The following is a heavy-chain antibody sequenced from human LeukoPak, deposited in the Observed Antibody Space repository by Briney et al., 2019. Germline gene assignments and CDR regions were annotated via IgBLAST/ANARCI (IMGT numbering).Heavy chain of an antibody. J-gene: IGHJ3*02. CDR3: ARSGPEIVVADAFDI. V-gene: IGHV3-21*01. CDR2: ISSSSSYI. Sequence: PGGSLRLSCAASGFTFSSYSMNWVRQAPGKGLEWVSSISSSSSYIYYADSVKGRFTISRDNATNSLYLQMNSLRAEDTAVYYCARSGPEIVVADAFDIWGQGTMVTVSS. D-gene: IGHD3-22*01. CDR1: GFTFSSYS.